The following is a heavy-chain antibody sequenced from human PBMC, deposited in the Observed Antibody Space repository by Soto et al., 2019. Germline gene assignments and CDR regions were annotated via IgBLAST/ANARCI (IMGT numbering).Heavy chain of an antibody. D-gene: IGHD2-2*01. Sequence: GASVKVSCKASGYTFTSYAMHWVRPAPGQRLEWMGWINAGNGNTKYSQKFQGRVTITRDTSASTAYMELSSLRSEDTAVYYCARGKYQLPSTVLFQHWGQGTLVTVSS. CDR2: INAGNGNT. V-gene: IGHV1-3*01. CDR3: ARGKYQLPSTVLFQH. CDR1: GYTFTSYA. J-gene: IGHJ1*01.